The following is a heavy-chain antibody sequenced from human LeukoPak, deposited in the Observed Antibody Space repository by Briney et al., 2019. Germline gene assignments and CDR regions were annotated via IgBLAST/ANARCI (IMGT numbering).Heavy chain of an antibody. CDR2: IDPSGERA. D-gene: IGHD3-10*01. J-gene: IGHJ3*02. CDR3: TRSSSVTMVRDADKFDI. Sequence: GTSVKISCKASGYTFTTYYIHWVRQAPGQGLEWMGIIDPSGERASYARKFRGRVTMTRAAFTSTVYVELNSLRSEDTAMYYCTRSSSVTMVRDADKFDIWGQGTTVTVSS. CDR1: GYTFTTYY. V-gene: IGHV1-46*01.